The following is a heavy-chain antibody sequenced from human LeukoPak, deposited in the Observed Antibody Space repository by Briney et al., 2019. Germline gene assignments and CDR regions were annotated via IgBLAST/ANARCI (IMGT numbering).Heavy chain of an antibody. D-gene: IGHD1-26*01. J-gene: IGHJ4*02. CDR3: AQSQRSYRSPPSPYYFNS. V-gene: IGHV2-5*02. CDR1: GFSLSATGMV. CDR2: MYWDDDK. Sequence: ESGPTLVNPTQTLTLTCTFSGFSLSATGMVVAWIRQPPGKALEWLALMYWDDDKQYSPSPKSRLTVTKDTSKSQVSLTMTNMDPVDTATYYCAQSQRSYRSPPSPYYFNSWGQGTLVTVSS.